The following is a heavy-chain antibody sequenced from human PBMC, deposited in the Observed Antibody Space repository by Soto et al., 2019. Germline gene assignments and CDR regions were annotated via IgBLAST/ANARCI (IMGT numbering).Heavy chain of an antibody. CDR1: GFTFSSYA. CDR2: VSGSGGTT. J-gene: IGHJ4*02. Sequence: EVQLLESGGGLVQPGGSVRLSCAASGFTFSSYAMSWVRQAPGKGLEWVSAVSGSGGTTYYADSVKGRFTISRDNSTHTVYLQMNSLRVEDTAVYYCAKWYYYDSRPRKYFDYWGQGTLVIVSS. CDR3: AKWYYYDSRPRKYFDY. V-gene: IGHV3-23*01. D-gene: IGHD3-22*01.